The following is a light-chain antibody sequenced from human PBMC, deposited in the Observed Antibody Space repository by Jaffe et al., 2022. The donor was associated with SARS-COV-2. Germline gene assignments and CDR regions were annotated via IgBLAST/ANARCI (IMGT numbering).Light chain of an antibody. CDR3: DSYAGSNNFVL. J-gene: IGLJ2*01. CDR2: EVN. V-gene: IGLV2-8*01. CDR1: SSDVGGYNS. Sequence: QSALTQPPSASGSPGQSVTISCTGTSSDVGGYNSVSWYQQHPGKAPKLMIYEVNKRPSGVPDRFSGSKSGNTASLTVSGLQAEDEADYYCDSYAGSNNFVLFGGGTKLTVL.